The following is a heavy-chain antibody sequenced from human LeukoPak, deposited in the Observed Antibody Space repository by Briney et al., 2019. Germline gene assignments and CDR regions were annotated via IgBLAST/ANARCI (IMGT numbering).Heavy chain of an antibody. CDR2: ISGSGGST. Sequence: AGGSLRLSCAASGFTFSSYAMSWVRQAPGKGLEGVSAISGSGGSTYYADSVKGRFTISRDNSKNTLYLQMNSLRSEDTAVYYCARELGGGFSRYDAFDIWGQGTMVTVSS. CDR1: GFTFSSYA. J-gene: IGHJ3*02. D-gene: IGHD5-24*01. V-gene: IGHV3-23*01. CDR3: ARELGGGFSRYDAFDI.